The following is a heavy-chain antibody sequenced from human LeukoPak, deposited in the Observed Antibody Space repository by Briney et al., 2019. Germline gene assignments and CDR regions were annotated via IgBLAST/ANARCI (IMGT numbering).Heavy chain of an antibody. V-gene: IGHV3-7*05. CDR1: GFTFSKSW. Sequence: GGSLRLSCAASGFTFSKSWMTWVRQAPGKGLQWVAHIKEDGRDKYYVDSVKGRFTISGDNAQTSLYLQMNSLRADDTAVYYCATWSSGWQFDYWGQGTLVSVSS. D-gene: IGHD6-19*01. CDR3: ATWSSGWQFDY. CDR2: IKEDGRDK. J-gene: IGHJ4*02.